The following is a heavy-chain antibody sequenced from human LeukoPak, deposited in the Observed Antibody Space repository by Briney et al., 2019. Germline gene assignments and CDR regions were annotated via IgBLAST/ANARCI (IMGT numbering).Heavy chain of an antibody. D-gene: IGHD7-27*01. CDR3: ARDYVWGSSESDY. CDR1: GFSFSVFW. J-gene: IGHJ4*02. CDR2: IKTDGSIT. Sequence: QPGGSLRLSCAASGFSFSVFWMHWVRQAPGKGPVWVSRIKTDGSITNYADSVKGRFTISRDNARNSLFLQMNSLRVEDTAIYYCARDYVWGSSESDYWGQGTLVTVSS. V-gene: IGHV3-74*01.